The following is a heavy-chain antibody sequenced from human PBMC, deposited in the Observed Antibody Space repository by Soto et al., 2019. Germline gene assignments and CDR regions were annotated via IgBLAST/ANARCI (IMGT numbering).Heavy chain of an antibody. CDR3: ARDRAYYDILTGPGPRYYGMDV. CDR2: ISYDGSNK. D-gene: IGHD3-9*01. CDR1: GFTFSSYA. Sequence: GGSLRLSCAASGFTFSSYAMHWVRQAPGKGLEWVAVISYDGSNKYYADSVKGRFTISRDNSKNTLYLQMNSLRAEDTAVYYCARDRAYYDILTGPGPRYYGMDVWGQGTTVTVSS. V-gene: IGHV3-30-3*01. J-gene: IGHJ6*02.